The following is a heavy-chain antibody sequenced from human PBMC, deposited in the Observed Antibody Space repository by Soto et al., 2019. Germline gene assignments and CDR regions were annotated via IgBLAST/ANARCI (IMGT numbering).Heavy chain of an antibody. V-gene: IGHV4-59*01. D-gene: IGHD3-9*01. J-gene: IGHJ5*02. CDR1: GAPITSNY. CDR2: LDHQGYS. CDR3: ARVTVTGYFDWLDP. Sequence: PSETLSLTCSVSGAPITSNYWTWIRQPPGKGLEWIGYLDHQGYSNYSPSLRSRVSMSIDTSKNQLSLKVHSVTAAGTAVYYCARVTVTGYFDWLDPWGQGTLVTVSS.